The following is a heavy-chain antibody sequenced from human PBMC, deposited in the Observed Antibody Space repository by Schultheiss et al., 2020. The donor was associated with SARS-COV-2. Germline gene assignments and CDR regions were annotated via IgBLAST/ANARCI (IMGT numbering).Heavy chain of an antibody. CDR3: ARDPSSGPDY. V-gene: IGHV3-21*01. CDR1: GFTFRSYS. D-gene: IGHD3-22*01. CDR2: ISSIGSNK. J-gene: IGHJ4*02. Sequence: GGSLRLSCAASGFTFRSYSMNWVRQAPGKGLEWVSSISSIGSNKYYADSVKGRFTISRDNAKNSLYLQMNSLRAEDTAVYYCARDPSSGPDYWGQGTLVTVSS.